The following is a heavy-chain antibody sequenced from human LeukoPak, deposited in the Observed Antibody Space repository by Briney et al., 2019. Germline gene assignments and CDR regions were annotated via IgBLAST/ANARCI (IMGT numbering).Heavy chain of an antibody. CDR2: ISSSTYI. D-gene: IGHD5-12*01. CDR3: ARDRRGYDYDH. J-gene: IGHJ4*02. V-gene: IGHV3-21*01. Sequence: PGGSLRLSCAASGFTFSSYSMNWVRQAPGKGLEWVSSISSSTYIYYADSVKGRFTISRDNAKNSLYLQMNSLRAEDTAVYYCARDRRGYDYDHWGQGTLVTVSS. CDR1: GFTFSSYS.